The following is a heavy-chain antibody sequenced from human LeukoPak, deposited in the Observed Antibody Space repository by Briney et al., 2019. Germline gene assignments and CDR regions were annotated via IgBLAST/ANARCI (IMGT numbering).Heavy chain of an antibody. Sequence: GGSLRLSCAASGNYWMHWVRQAPGKGLEWVAVISYDGSNKYYADSVKGRFTISRDNSKNTLYLQMNSLRAEDTAVYFCAKDYSASQLVPLYYFNCWGQGSLVTVSS. V-gene: IGHV3-30*18. D-gene: IGHD6-6*01. CDR2: ISYDGSNK. CDR3: AKDYSASQLVPLYYFNC. J-gene: IGHJ4*02. CDR1: GNYW.